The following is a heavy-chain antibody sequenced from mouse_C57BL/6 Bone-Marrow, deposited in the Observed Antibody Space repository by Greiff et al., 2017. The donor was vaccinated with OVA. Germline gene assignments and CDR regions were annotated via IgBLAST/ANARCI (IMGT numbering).Heavy chain of an antibody. Sequence: QVQLKESGAELARPGASVKLSCKASGYTFTSYGISWVKQRTGQGLEWIGEIYPRSGNTYYNEKFKGKATLTADKSSSTAYMELRSLTSADSAVYFCARSVAYWGQGTLVTVSA. CDR3: ARSVAY. V-gene: IGHV1-81*01. CDR2: IYPRSGNT. CDR1: GYTFTSYG. J-gene: IGHJ3*01.